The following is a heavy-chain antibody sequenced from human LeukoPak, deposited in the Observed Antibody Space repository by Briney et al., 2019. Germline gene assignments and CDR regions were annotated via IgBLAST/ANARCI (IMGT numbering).Heavy chain of an antibody. CDR1: GFTVSSNY. D-gene: IGHD5-12*01. CDR3: ARVRRGYSGYDREGYYFDY. Sequence: GGSLRLSCAASGFTVSSNYMSWVRQAPGKGLEWVSVIYSGGSTYYADSVKGRFTISRDNSKNTLYLQMNSLRAEDTAAYYCARVRRGYSGYDREGYYFDYWGQGTLVTVSS. J-gene: IGHJ4*02. CDR2: IYSGGST. V-gene: IGHV3-66*01.